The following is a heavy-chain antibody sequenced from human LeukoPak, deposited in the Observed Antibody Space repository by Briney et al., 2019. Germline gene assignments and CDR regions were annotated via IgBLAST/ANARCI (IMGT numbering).Heavy chain of an antibody. Sequence: SETLSLTCTVSGGSISSSSYYWGWIRQPPGKGLEWIGEINHSGSTNYNPSLKSRVTISVDTSKNQFSLKLSSVTAADTAVYYCARDSGRLGELSFDYWGQGTLVTVSS. D-gene: IGHD3-16*02. CDR2: INHSGST. CDR3: ARDSGRLGELSFDY. CDR1: GGSISSSSYY. V-gene: IGHV4-39*07. J-gene: IGHJ4*02.